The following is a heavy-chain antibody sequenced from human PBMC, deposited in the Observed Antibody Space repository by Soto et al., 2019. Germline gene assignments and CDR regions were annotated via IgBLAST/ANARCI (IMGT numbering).Heavy chain of an antibody. CDR2: IWYDGSNK. Sequence: GGSLRLSCAASGFTFSSYGMHWVRQAPGKGLEWVAVIWYDGSNKYYADSVKGRFTISRDNSKNTLYLQMNSLRAEDTAVYYCERDRGGYYTGSNMDVWGKGTTVTVSS. V-gene: IGHV3-33*01. CDR1: GFTFSSYG. CDR3: ERDRGGYYTGSNMDV. D-gene: IGHD3-3*01. J-gene: IGHJ6*03.